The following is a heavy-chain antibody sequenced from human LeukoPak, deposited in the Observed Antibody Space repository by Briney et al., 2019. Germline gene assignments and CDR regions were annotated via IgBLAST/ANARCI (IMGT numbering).Heavy chain of an antibody. CDR1: GFTFSSYA. D-gene: IGHD3-22*01. CDR3: VKESPDRAPTRTYYFYQ. Sequence: GGSLRLSCAASGFTFSSYARSWVRQARGRGREGVAAISGGGGRLFYAGSVKGRLTITTDYPRNTLFLQMNSLRADDTASYYCVKESPDRAPTRTYYFYQWGQGTPVTASS. CDR2: ISGGGGRL. V-gene: IGHV3-23*01. J-gene: IGHJ4*02.